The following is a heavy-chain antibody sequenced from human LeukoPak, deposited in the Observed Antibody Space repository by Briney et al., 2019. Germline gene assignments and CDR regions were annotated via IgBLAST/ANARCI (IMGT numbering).Heavy chain of an antibody. V-gene: IGHV4-61*02. CDR1: GGSISSGSYY. D-gene: IGHD3-22*01. CDR2: IYTSGST. CDR3: AREVWSSGFVGSDY. J-gene: IGHJ4*02. Sequence: SQTLSLTCTVSGGSISSGSYYWSWIPQPAGQGLEWIGRIYTSGSTNYNPSLKIRVTISVDTYKNQLSLKLSSVTAADTAVSYCAREVWSSGFVGSDYWGQGTLVTVSS.